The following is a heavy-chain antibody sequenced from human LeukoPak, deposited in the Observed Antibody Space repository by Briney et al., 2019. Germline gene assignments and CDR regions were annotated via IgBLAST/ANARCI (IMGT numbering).Heavy chain of an antibody. J-gene: IGHJ4*02. D-gene: IGHD6-13*01. CDR2: TWYDGSNK. CDR1: GFTFSSYW. CDR3: ARDLSVRGSSWYFDY. V-gene: IGHV3-33*08. Sequence: GGSLRLSCAASGFTFSSYWMSWVRQAPGKGLEWVAVTWYDGSNKYYADSVKGRFTISRDNSKNTLYLQMNSLRAEDTAVYYCARDLSVRGSSWYFDYWGQGTLVTVSS.